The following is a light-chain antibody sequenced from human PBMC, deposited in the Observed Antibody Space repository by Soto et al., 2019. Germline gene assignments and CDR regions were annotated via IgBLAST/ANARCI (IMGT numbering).Light chain of an antibody. CDR3: SSYAGSNNLV. V-gene: IGLV2-8*01. J-gene: IGLJ2*01. Sequence: QSVLTQPPSASGAPGQAVTISCTGNSGDGGGYNYVSWYQQHPGKAPKLMIYEVSKRPSGVPDRFSGSKSGNTASLTVSGLQAEDEADYYCSSYAGSNNLVFGGGTQLTVL. CDR1: SGDGGGYNY. CDR2: EVS.